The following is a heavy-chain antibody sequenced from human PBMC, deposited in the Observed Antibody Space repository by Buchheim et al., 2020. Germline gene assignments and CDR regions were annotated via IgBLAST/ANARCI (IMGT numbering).Heavy chain of an antibody. V-gene: IGHV2-5*02. CDR1: GFSLSTSGVG. CDR3: AHPSDSGYYFDY. Sequence: QITLKESGPTLVKPTQTLTLTCTFLGFSLSTSGVGVGWIRQPPGKALEWLAFIFWDDDKRYSPSLKRRPTIPKAHPKNQVALTITNVDPVDTATYYCAHPSDSGYYFDYWGQGTL. J-gene: IGHJ4*02. CDR2: IFWDDDK.